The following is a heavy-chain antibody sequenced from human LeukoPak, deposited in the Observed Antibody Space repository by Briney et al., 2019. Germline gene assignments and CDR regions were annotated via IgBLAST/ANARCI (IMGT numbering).Heavy chain of an antibody. D-gene: IGHD1-26*01. CDR3: TRDREGTDY. CDR1: GFTFSSYA. CDR2: ISSSPNTI. J-gene: IGHJ4*02. V-gene: IGHV3-48*01. Sequence: GGSLRLSCAASGFTFSSYAMNWVRQAPGKGLEWVSYISSSPNTIYYADSVKGRFTISRGNAKNSLYLQMNSLRAEDTAVYYCTRDREGTDYWGQGTLVTVSS.